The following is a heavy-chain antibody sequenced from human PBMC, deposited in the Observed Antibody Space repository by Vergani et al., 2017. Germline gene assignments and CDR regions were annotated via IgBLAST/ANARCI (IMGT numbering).Heavy chain of an antibody. D-gene: IGHD4-11*01. V-gene: IGHV4-34*01. CDR2: IAHTGRP. J-gene: IGHJ6*03. CDR3: ARVNTETNGHLYYYYYMDV. Sequence: QVQLQQWGGGLLKPSETLSLTCVVNGGSFTSYHWTWIRQSLGEGLEWVGDIAHTGRPDYTPPLKSRLTMSLDKSRNQFSLTLNSVTATDTAIYFCARVNTETNGHLYYYYYMDVWGQGTAVTVS. CDR1: GGSFTSYH.